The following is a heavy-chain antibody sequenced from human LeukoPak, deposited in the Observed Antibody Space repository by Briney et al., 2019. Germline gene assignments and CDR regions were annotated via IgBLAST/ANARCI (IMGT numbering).Heavy chain of an antibody. CDR1: GFTFSSFA. V-gene: IGHV3-23*01. CDR2: ISGSGAGT. J-gene: IGHJ5*02. CDR3: ARDPKWEPRYWFDP. D-gene: IGHD1-26*01. Sequence: GGSLRLSCAASGFTFSSFAMSWVRQAPGKGLDWVSSISGSGAGTYYADSVKGRFTISRDNSKNTLYLQMNSLRAEDTAVYYCARDPKWEPRYWFDPWGQGTLVTVSS.